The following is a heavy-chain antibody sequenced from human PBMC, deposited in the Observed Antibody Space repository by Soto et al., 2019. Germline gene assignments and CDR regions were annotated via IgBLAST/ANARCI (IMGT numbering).Heavy chain of an antibody. D-gene: IGHD1-1*01. CDR1: GGSFSGYY. V-gene: IGHV4-34*01. CDR2: INHSGST. CDR3: ARGRATTYDY. J-gene: IGHJ4*02. Sequence: SETLSLTCAVYGGSFSGYYWSWTRQPPGKGLEWIGEINHSGSTNYNPSLKSRVTISVDTSKNQFSLKLSSVTAADTAVYYCARGRATTYDYWGQGTLVTVSS.